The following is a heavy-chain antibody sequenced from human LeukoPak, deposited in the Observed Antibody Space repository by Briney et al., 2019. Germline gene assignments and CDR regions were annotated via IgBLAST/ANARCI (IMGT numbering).Heavy chain of an antibody. CDR3: AREIGPRQLHLWGSAFDY. CDR1: GCTFTSYD. Sequence: ASVKVSCKASGCTFTSYDINWVRQATGQGLEWMGWMNPNSGNTGYAQKFQGRVTITRNTSISTAYMELSSLRSEDTAVCYCAREIGPRQLHLWGSAFDYWGQGTLVTVSS. V-gene: IGHV1-8*03. D-gene: IGHD5-18*01. J-gene: IGHJ4*02. CDR2: MNPNSGNT.